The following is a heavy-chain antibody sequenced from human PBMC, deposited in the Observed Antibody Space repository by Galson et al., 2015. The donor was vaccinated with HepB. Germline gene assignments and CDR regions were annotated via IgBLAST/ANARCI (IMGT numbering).Heavy chain of an antibody. J-gene: IGHJ3*01. D-gene: IGHD3-3*01. CDR1: GGSISSGSYY. Sequence: TLSLTCTVSGGSISSGSYYWSWIRQPAGKRLEWIGRIYTSGSTNYNPSFRSRVSMSLDMSKNQVSLELRSVTAADTAVYFCAREWRGDLRFLEFAAFDPWGQGTKVTVSS. V-gene: IGHV4-61*02. CDR3: AREWRGDLRFLEFAAFDP. CDR2: IYTSGST.